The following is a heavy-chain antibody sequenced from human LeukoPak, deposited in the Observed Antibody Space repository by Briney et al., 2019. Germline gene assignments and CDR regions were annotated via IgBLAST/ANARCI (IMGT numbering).Heavy chain of an antibody. Sequence: ASVKVSCKASGYTFTNYGISWVRLAPGQGLEWMGWISCYNGYTNYAQKLQGRVTMTTDTSTSTAYMELRSLRSDDTAVYYCARGTRRFLEWLSAYYFDYWGQGTLVTVSS. V-gene: IGHV1-18*01. CDR3: ARGTRRFLEWLSAYYFDY. J-gene: IGHJ4*02. D-gene: IGHD3-3*01. CDR2: ISCYNGYT. CDR1: GYTFTNYG.